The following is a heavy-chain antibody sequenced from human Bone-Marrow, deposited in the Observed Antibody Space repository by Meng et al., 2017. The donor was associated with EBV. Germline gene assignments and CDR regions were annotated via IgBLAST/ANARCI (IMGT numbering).Heavy chain of an antibody. J-gene: IGHJ4*02. CDR3: ASESRRGFTPDY. CDR1: GCTFRSAA. V-gene: IGHV1-69*01. D-gene: IGHD3-10*01. CDR2: LIPLSGVP. Sequence: HVQLLQSGAEVKKPRSSAKVSCKSSGCTFRSAAVSLVRQAPGQERLDGIGGLIPLSGVPYFEQKYQRRLTIIADESTSRHSMELSSMRCDDTAMDFCASESRRGFTPDYWGQGTLVTVSS.